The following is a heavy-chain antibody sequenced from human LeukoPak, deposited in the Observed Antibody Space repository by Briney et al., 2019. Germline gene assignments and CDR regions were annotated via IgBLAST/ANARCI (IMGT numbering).Heavy chain of an antibody. CDR1: GFTFSSYS. Sequence: EGSLRLSCAASGFTFSSYSMNWVRQAPRKGLEWVSSISSSSSYIYYADSVKGRFTISRDNAKNSLYLQMNSLRAEDTAVYYCARSRNYGSGSYYLFDYWGQGTLVTVSS. CDR2: ISSSSSYI. V-gene: IGHV3-21*01. D-gene: IGHD3-10*01. CDR3: ARSRNYGSGSYYLFDY. J-gene: IGHJ4*02.